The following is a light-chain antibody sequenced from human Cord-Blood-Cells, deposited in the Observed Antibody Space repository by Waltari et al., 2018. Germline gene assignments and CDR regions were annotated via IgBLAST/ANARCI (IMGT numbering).Light chain of an antibody. Sequence: SYVLTQPPSVSVAPGKTARITCGGNNLGSKRVHWYQQKPGQAPVLVVYDDSDRPSGIPERFSGSNSGNTATLTISRVEAGDEADYYCQVWDSSSDHPGVVFGGGTKLTVL. V-gene: IGLV3-21*03. CDR3: QVWDSSSDHPGVV. CDR2: DDS. CDR1: NLGSKR. J-gene: IGLJ2*01.